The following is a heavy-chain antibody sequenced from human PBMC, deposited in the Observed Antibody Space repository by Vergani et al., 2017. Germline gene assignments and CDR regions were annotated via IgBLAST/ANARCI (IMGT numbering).Heavy chain of an antibody. D-gene: IGHD6-19*01. CDR3: AKGSNAVAGTNPSDG. J-gene: IGHJ4*02. V-gene: IGHV3-23*01. CDR1: GFSFPGYA. CDR2: VSGSSATP. Sequence: EVQLLESGGGLVQPGGSLRLSCEASGFSFPGYAMSWVRQAPGKGLEWVSSVSGSSATPYYADSVKGRFTISRDNSKNTLYLQMNSLRAEDTAVYYCAKGSNAVAGTNPSDGWGQGTLVTVSS.